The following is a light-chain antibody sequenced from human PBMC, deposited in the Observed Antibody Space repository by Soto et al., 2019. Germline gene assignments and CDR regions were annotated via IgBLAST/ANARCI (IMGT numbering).Light chain of an antibody. J-gene: IGLJ2*01. V-gene: IGLV3-1*01. CDR2: QDS. CDR1: KLGDKY. Sequence: YELTQPPSVSVSPGQTASITCSGDKLGDKYACWYQQKPGQSPVLVIYQDSKRPSGIPERFSGSNSGNTATLTISGTQAMDEADYYCQAWDSSTLVVFGGGTKLTVL. CDR3: QAWDSSTLVV.